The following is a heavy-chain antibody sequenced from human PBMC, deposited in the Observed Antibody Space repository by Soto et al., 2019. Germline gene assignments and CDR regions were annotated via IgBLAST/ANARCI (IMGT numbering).Heavy chain of an antibody. D-gene: IGHD5-18*01. V-gene: IGHV4-4*02. J-gene: IGHJ6*02. CDR2: IYHSGSA. CDR3: ARAWPSVDSYGSGVMDV. CDR1: GGSISSSNW. Sequence: QVQLQESGPGLVKPSGTLSVTCAVSGGSISSSNWGNGVRHPPGKGRGWIGEIYHSGSANYNPSLRSRVTISLDKSKTQFSLRVKSVTAADTAEYYCARAWPSVDSYGSGVMDVWGQGTTVTVSS.